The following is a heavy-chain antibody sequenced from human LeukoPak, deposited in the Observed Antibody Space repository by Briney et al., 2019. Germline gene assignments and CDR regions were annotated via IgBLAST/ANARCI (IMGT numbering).Heavy chain of an antibody. CDR1: GGSFSGYY. CDR3: ARGSPRYNWNDEAFDI. Sequence: SETLSLTCAVYGGSFSGYYWSWIRQPPGKGLEWIGEINHSGSTNYNPSLKSRVTISVDTSKNQFSLKLSSVTAADTAVYYCARGSPRYNWNDEAFDIWGQGTMVTVSS. V-gene: IGHV4-34*01. J-gene: IGHJ3*02. D-gene: IGHD1-1*01. CDR2: INHSGST.